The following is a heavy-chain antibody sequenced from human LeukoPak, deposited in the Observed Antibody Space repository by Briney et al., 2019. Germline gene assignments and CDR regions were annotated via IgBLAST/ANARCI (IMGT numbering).Heavy chain of an antibody. V-gene: IGHV1-46*01. D-gene: IGHD6-13*01. CDR3: ARDRGGRSSSPYWYFDL. CDR1: GYTFTSYY. J-gene: IGHJ2*01. CDR2: INPSGGST. Sequence: GASVKVSCKASGYTFTSYYMHRVRQAPGQGLEWMGIINPSGGSTSYAQKFQGRVTMTRDMSTSTVYMELSSLTSEDTAVYYCARDRGGRSSSPYWYFDLWGRGTLVTVSS.